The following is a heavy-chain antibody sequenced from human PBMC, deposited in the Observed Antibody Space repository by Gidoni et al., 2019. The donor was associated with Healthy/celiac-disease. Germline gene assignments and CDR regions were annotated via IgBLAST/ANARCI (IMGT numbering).Heavy chain of an antibody. V-gene: IGHV3-23*01. CDR1: GFTFSSYA. CDR2: ISGSGGST. CDR3: AKDMWGAFDI. J-gene: IGHJ3*02. D-gene: IGHD3-16*01. Sequence: ASGFTFSSYAMSWVRKAPGKGLEWVSAISGSGGSTYYADAVKGRFTISIGNSKNTLDLQMNSLRAEDSAVYYCAKDMWGAFDIWGQGTMVTVSS.